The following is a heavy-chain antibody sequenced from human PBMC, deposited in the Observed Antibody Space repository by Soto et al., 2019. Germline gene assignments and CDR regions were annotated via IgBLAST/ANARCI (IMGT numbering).Heavy chain of an antibody. J-gene: IGHJ6*02. Sequence: GASVKVSCKASGYTFTGYYMHWVRQAPGQGLEWMGWINPNSGGTNYAQKFQGRVTMTRDTSISTAYMELSGLRSDDTAVYYCARLTRDGYIYYYYGMDVWGQGTTVTVSS. CDR1: GYTFTGYY. CDR3: ARLTRDGYIYYYYGMDV. V-gene: IGHV1-2*02. CDR2: INPNSGGT. D-gene: IGHD5-12*01.